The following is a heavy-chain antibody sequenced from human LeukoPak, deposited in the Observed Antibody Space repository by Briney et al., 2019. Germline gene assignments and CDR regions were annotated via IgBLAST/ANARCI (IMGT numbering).Heavy chain of an antibody. V-gene: IGHV1-69*04. CDR2: IIPILGIA. CDR1: GYTFTDYY. Sequence: SVKVSCKASGYTFTDYYLHWVRQAPGQGLEWMGRIIPILGIANYAQKFQGRVTITADKSTSTAYMELSSLRSEDTAVYYCARGGGYCSGGSCYEFDYWGQGTLVTVSS. J-gene: IGHJ4*02. D-gene: IGHD2-15*01. CDR3: ARGGGYCSGGSCYEFDY.